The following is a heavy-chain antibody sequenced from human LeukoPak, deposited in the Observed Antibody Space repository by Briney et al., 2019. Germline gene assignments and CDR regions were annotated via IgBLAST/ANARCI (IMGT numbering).Heavy chain of an antibody. CDR1: GFTFSSYA. CDR2: ISYDGSNK. CDR3: ARHGEYSSSSEPFGY. Sequence: GRSLRLSCAASGFTFSSYAMHWVRQAPGKGLEWVAVISYDGSNKYYADSVKGRFTISRDNSKNTLYLQMNSLRAEDTAVYYCARHGEYSSSSEPFGYWGQGTLVTVSS. J-gene: IGHJ4*02. V-gene: IGHV3-30-3*01. D-gene: IGHD6-6*01.